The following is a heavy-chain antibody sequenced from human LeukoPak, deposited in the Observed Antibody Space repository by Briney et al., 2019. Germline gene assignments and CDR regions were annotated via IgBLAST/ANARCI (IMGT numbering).Heavy chain of an antibody. J-gene: IGHJ4*02. V-gene: IGHV1-69*01. CDR1: GGTFSSYA. D-gene: IGHD6-13*01. CDR2: IIPIFGTA. CDR3: ARSGVAAAGTYDY. Sequence: SVKVSCKASGGTFSSYAISWVRQAPGQGLEWMGGIIPIFGTANYAQKFQGRVTITADESTSTAYMELSSLRSEDTAVYYCARSGVAAAGTYDYWGQGTLVTVCS.